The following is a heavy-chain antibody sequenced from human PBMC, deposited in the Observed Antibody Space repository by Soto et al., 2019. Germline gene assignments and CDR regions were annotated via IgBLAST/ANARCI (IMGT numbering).Heavy chain of an antibody. D-gene: IGHD2-21*02. J-gene: IGHJ3*02. V-gene: IGHV1-18*01. CDR2: ISAYNGNT. CDR3: ARGSIVVVTDNAFDI. CDR1: GYTFTSYG. Sequence: ASVKVSCKASGYTFTSYGISWVRQAPGQGLEWMGWISAYNGNTNYAQKLQGRVTMTTDTSTSTAYMELRSLRSDDTALYYCARGSIVVVTDNAFDIWGQGTMVTVSS.